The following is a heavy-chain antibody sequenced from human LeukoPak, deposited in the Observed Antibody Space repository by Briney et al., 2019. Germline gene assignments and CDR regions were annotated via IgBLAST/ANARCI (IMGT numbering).Heavy chain of an antibody. CDR2: INHSGST. D-gene: IGHD3-10*01. CDR3: ARGWRYYGSGSYCWFDP. V-gene: IGHV4-34*01. J-gene: IGHJ5*02. Sequence: SETLSLTCAVYGGSFSGYYWSWIRQPPGKRLEWIGEINHSGSTNYNPSLKSRVTISVDTSKNQFSLKLSSVTAADTAVYYCARGWRYYGSGSYCWFDPWGQGTLDTVSS. CDR1: GGSFSGYY.